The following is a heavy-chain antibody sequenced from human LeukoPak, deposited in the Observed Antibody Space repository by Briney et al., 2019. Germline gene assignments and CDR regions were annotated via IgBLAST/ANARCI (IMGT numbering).Heavy chain of an antibody. D-gene: IGHD2-15*01. CDR1: GFTFSDYY. J-gene: IGHJ6*02. Sequence: PGGSLRLSCAASGFTFSDYYMSWIRQAPGKGLEWVSYISSSGSTIYYADSVKGRFTISRDNAKNSLYLQMNSLRAEDTAVYYCARRKNPDCSGGSCHSRYYGMDVWGQRTTVTVSS. CDR2: ISSSGSTI. CDR3: ARRKNPDCSGGSCHSRYYGMDV. V-gene: IGHV3-11*01.